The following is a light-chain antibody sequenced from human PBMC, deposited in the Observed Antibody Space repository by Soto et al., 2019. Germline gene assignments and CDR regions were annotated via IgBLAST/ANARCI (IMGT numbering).Light chain of an antibody. CDR1: QSISSW. CDR2: KAS. V-gene: IGKV1-5*03. J-gene: IGKJ5*01. Sequence: RMSLSASAVSSSVGDRVTITCRASQSISSWLAWYQQKPGKAPKLLIYKASSLESGVPSRFSGSGSGTEFTLTISSLQPDDFATYYGHQYENLPPFGQRTR. CDR3: HQYENLPP.